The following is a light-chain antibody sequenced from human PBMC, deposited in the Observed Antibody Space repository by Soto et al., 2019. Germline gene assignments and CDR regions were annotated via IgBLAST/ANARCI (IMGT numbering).Light chain of an antibody. CDR1: QSLLHSNGYNY. Sequence: DRVTAKSPHSLPFTPGAPASIFCRSSQSLLHSNGYNYLDWYLQKPGQSPQLLICLGANRASGVPDRFSCSGSGTDFTRKISRVEAEDVGVYYCRQALQAPITVGQGTRLEIK. V-gene: IGKV2-28*01. CDR2: LGA. J-gene: IGKJ5*01. CDR3: RQALQAPIT.